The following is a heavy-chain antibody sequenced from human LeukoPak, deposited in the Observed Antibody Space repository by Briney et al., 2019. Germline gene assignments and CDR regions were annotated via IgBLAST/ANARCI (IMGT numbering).Heavy chain of an antibody. CDR3: AAFSSSWYDAFSSDFDY. Sequence: SETLSLTCTVSGGSISSYYWSWIRQPPRKGLEWIGYIYYSGSTNYNPSLKSRVTISVDTSKNQFSLKLSSVTAADTAVYYCAAFSSSWYDAFSSDFDYWGQGTLVTVSS. CDR2: IYYSGST. J-gene: IGHJ4*02. V-gene: IGHV4-59*01. CDR1: GGSISSYY. D-gene: IGHD6-13*01.